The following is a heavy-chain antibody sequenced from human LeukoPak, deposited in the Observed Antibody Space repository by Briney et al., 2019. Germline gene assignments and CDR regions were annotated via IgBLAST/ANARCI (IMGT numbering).Heavy chain of an antibody. CDR3: ARPPPRVFGGPYID. D-gene: IGHD3-10*01. J-gene: IGHJ4*02. CDR2: ISYDGSNK. V-gene: IGHV3-30*04. CDR1: GFTFSSYA. Sequence: GGSLRLSCAASGFTFSSYAMHWGRQAPGKGLEWVAVISYDGSNKYYADSVKGRFTISRDNSKNTLYLQMNSLRAEDTAVHYCARPPPRVFGGPYIDWGQGTLVTVSS.